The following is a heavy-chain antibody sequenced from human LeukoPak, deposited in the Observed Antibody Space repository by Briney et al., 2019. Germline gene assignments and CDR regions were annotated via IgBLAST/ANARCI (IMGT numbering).Heavy chain of an antibody. CDR3: ANIAAADWGGY. V-gene: IGHV3-23*01. Sequence: GGSLRLSCAASGFTFNSYAMSWVRQAPGKGLEWVSSITGSGGSTYYADSVKGRFTISRDNSKNTLYLQMNSLRAEDTAVYYCANIAAADWGGYWGQGTLVTVSS. D-gene: IGHD6-13*01. CDR1: GFTFNSYA. CDR2: ITGSGGST. J-gene: IGHJ4*02.